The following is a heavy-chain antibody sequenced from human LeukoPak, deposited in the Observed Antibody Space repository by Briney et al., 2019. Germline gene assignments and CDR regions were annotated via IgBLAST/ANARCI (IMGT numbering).Heavy chain of an antibody. V-gene: IGHV3-74*01. J-gene: IGHJ6*02. D-gene: IGHD2-15*01. CDR2: LAGDGSST. CDR3: ASGRGLDV. Sequence: GGSLRLSCAASRFTLISYWMHWVRQVPRKGLVWVSRLAGDGSSTTYADSVRGRFTISRDNDKNTLYIQMNSLRAEDTAVYYCASGRGLDVWGQGTTVTVSS. CDR1: RFTLISYW.